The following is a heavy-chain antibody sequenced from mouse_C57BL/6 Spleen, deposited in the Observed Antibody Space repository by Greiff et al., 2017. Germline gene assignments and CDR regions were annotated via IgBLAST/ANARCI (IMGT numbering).Heavy chain of an antibody. Sequence: GGGLVQPKGSLKLSCAASGFSFNTYAMNWVRQAPGKGLEWVARIRSKSNNYATYYADSVKDRFTISRDDSESMLYLQMNNLKTEDTAMYYCVRHSWYFDVWGTGTTVTVSS. J-gene: IGHJ1*03. CDR1: GFSFNTYA. V-gene: IGHV10-1*01. CDR3: VRHSWYFDV. CDR2: IRSKSNNYAT.